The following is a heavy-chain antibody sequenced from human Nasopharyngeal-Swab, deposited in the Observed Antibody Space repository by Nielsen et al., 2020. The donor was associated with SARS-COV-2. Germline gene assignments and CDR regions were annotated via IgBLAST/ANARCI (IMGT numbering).Heavy chain of an antibody. CDR1: GFTFSSYS. J-gene: IGHJ3*02. CDR2: ISSSSSTI. Sequence: GESLKISCAASGFTFSSYSMTWVRQAPGKGLEWVSYISSSSSTIYYADSVKGRFTISRDNAKNSLYLQMNSLRAEDTAVYYCARDRYYGTTVLDAFDIWGQGTMVTVSS. CDR3: ARDRYYGTTVLDAFDI. D-gene: IGHD4-17*01. V-gene: IGHV3-48*04.